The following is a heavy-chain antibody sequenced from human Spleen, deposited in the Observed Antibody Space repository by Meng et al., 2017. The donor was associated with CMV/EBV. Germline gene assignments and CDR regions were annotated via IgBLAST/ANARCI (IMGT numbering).Heavy chain of an antibody. CDR1: GVSISSGDYY. CDR3: AQIAAKPSYYYYYGMDV. V-gene: IGHV4-30-4*08. Sequence: SETLSLTCTVSGVSISSGDYYWSWIRQPPGKGLEWIGYIYYSGSTYYNPSLKSRVTISVDTSKNQFSLKLSSVTAADTAVYYCAQIAAKPSYYYYYGMDVWGQGTTVTVSS. J-gene: IGHJ6*02. D-gene: IGHD6-25*01. CDR2: IYYSGST.